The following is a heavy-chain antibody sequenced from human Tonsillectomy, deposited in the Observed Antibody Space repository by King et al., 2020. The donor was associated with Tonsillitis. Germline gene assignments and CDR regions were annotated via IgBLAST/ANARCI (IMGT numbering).Heavy chain of an antibody. CDR3: AKSNYESGGGFDY. CDR1: GFTFSSYA. Sequence: VQLVESGGGLVQPGGSLRLSCAASGFTFSSYAMNWVRQAPGKGLEWVSAISGSGGSTYYADSVKGRFTISRDNSNNTLYLQMNSLRAEDTAVYYCAKSNYESGGGFDYWGQGTLVTVSS. J-gene: IGHJ4*02. CDR2: ISGSGGST. D-gene: IGHD3-22*01. V-gene: IGHV3-23*04.